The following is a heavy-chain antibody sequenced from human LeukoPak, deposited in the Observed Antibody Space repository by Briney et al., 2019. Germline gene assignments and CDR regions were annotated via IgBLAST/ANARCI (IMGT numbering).Heavy chain of an antibody. CDR3: ARDSIAARRMDY. V-gene: IGHV3-21*01. D-gene: IGHD6-6*01. J-gene: IGHJ4*02. CDR2: ISISSSHT. Sequence: PGGSLRLSCAASGFTFSSYSMNWVRQAPGKGLEWVSSISISSSHTYYADSVQGRFTIARDNAKNSLYLQMNSLRAEDTAAYYCARDSIAARRMDYWGQGTLVTVSS. CDR1: GFTFSSYS.